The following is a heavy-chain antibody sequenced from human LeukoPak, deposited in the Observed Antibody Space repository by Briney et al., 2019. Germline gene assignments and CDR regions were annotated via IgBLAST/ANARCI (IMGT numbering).Heavy chain of an antibody. J-gene: IGHJ4*02. D-gene: IGHD2-15*01. CDR2: ISGSGNST. CDR3: AKVLVLVSANRYYFDY. CDR1: GLTFSGSA. V-gene: IGHV3-23*01. Sequence: GRSLRLSCAASGLTFSGSAMSWVRQAPGKGLEWVSLISGSGNSTYYADSVKGRFTISRDNSKNTLYLQMNSLRAEDTAVYYCAKVLVLVSANRYYFDYWGQGTLVNVSS.